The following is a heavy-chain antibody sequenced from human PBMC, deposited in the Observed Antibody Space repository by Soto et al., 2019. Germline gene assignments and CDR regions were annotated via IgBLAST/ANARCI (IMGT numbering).Heavy chain of an antibody. D-gene: IGHD3-10*01. J-gene: IGHJ4*02. V-gene: IGHV3-23*01. CDR3: AKPSWFGQLLQKAFDY. CDR1: GFTFSHYA. Sequence: GGSLRLSCAASGFTFSHYAMSWVRQAPGKGLEWVSTISGSAGGTYYADSVKGGFTISRDNSKNTLYLQMNSLRAEDTAIYYCAKPSWFGQLLQKAFDYWGQGTLVTVSS. CDR2: ISGSAGGT.